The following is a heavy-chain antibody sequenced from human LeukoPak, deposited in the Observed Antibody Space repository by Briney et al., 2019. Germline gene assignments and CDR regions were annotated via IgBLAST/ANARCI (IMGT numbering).Heavy chain of an antibody. J-gene: IGHJ4*02. Sequence: PSETLSLICTVSGGSISSYYWSWIRQPPGEGLEWLGYIYYSGSTNYNPSRKSRVTISVDTSKNQFSLNLSAVTAADTAVYYCARHGAGYNGRFDYWGQGTLVTVSS. CDR3: ARHGAGYNGRFDY. V-gene: IGHV4-59*08. CDR2: IYYSGST. D-gene: IGHD5-24*01. CDR1: GGSISSYY.